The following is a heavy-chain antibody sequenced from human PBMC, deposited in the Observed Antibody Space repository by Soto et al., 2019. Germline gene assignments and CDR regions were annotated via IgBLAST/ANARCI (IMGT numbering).Heavy chain of an antibody. V-gene: IGHV4-34*01. CDR2: INHCGTT. D-gene: IGHD3-10*01. CDR1: GGTFNDFY. J-gene: IGHJ4*02. CDR3: ARGYGLGSFFNY. Sequence: QVQLQQWGAGLLKPSETLSLSCAVSGGTFNDFYWSWIRQPPGTGLEWIGEINHCGTTTYHPSLKSRVTMSLDTSKKQFSLTLTSVTAADTAVYYYARGYGLGSFFNYWGQGTLVTVSS.